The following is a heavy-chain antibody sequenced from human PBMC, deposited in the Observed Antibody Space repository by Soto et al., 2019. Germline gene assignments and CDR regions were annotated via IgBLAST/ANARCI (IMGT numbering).Heavy chain of an antibody. Sequence: QVQLVQSGAEVKKPGASVKVSCKASGYTFTGYYMHWVRQAPGQGLEWMGWINPNSGGTNYAQKFQGRVTMTRDTSISTAYMELSRLRSDDTAVYYCARDQQNYDILTTSYYYGMDVWGQGTTVTVSS. CDR2: INPNSGGT. D-gene: IGHD3-9*01. V-gene: IGHV1-2*02. CDR1: GYTFTGYY. J-gene: IGHJ6*02. CDR3: ARDQQNYDILTTSYYYGMDV.